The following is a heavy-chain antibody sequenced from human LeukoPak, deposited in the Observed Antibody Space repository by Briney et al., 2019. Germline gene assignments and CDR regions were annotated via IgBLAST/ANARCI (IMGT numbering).Heavy chain of an antibody. CDR2: INPNSGGT. Sequence: ASVKVSCKASGYTFTGYYMHWVRQAPGQGLEWMGWINPNSGGTNYAQKFQGRVTMTRDTSISTAYMELSRLRSDDTAVYYCARTIFWSGYPYFDYWGQGILVTVSS. CDR3: ARTIFWSGYPYFDY. D-gene: IGHD3-3*01. V-gene: IGHV1-2*02. J-gene: IGHJ4*02. CDR1: GYTFTGYY.